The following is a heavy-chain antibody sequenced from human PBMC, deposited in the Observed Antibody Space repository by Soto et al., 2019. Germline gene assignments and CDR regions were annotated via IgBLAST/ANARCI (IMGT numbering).Heavy chain of an antibody. D-gene: IGHD2-21*02. CDR2: VSYDGNRK. CDR1: GFTFSSYS. Sequence: QVQLVQSGGGVVQPGRSLRLPCEASGFTFSSYSMNWVRQTPGKGLEWVAVVSYDGNRKYYADSVKGRFTISRDNAKNTPYLQIDNRRIEDTAVYYCARGLVVTAKGWFDLWGQGTLVTVSP. J-gene: IGHJ5*02. CDR3: ARGLVVTAKGWFDL. V-gene: IGHV3-30-3*01.